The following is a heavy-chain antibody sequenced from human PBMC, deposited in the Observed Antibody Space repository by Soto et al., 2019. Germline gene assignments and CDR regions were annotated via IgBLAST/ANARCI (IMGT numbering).Heavy chain of an antibody. Sequence: SGPTPVNPTQTLTLTCTFSGFSLTTSGMSVSWIRQPPGKALEWLALIDWDDDKYYSTSLKTRLTISKDTSKNQVVLTMANMDPLDTASYYCARICRDYSGSYYYDYWGQGTPVTVSS. CDR3: ARICRDYSGSYYYDY. CDR2: IDWDDDK. V-gene: IGHV2-70*01. J-gene: IGHJ4*02. CDR1: GFSLTTSGMS. D-gene: IGHD1-26*01.